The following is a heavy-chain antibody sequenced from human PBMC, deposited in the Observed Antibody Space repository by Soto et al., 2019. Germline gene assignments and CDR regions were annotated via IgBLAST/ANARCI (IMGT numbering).Heavy chain of an antibody. CDR2: ISHSGRT. V-gene: IGHV4-61*01. CDR1: GASLRRGSYY. D-gene: IGHD3-16*02. CDR3: SYRSSFDY. Sequence: SETLSLTCTVSGASLRRGSYYWSWIRQPPGKGLEWIGYISHSGRTNYDPSLKSRLTMSVDTSQNQFSLQLNSVTAADTAVYYCSYRSSFDYWGQRTLVTVSS. J-gene: IGHJ4*02.